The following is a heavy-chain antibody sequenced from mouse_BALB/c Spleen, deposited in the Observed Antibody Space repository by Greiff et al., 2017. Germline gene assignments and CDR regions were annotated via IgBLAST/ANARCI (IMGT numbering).Heavy chain of an antibody. CDR3: PREGQLGLRDYAMDY. Sequence: QVQLQQSGPGLVAPSQSLSITCTVSGFSLTSYGVHWVRQPPGKGLEWLGVIWAGGSTNYNSALMSRLSISKDNSKSQVFLKMNSLQTDDTAMYYCPREGQLGLRDYAMDYWGQGTSVTVSS. CDR1: GFSLTSYG. J-gene: IGHJ4*01. CDR2: IWAGGST. D-gene: IGHD3-1*01. V-gene: IGHV2-9*02.